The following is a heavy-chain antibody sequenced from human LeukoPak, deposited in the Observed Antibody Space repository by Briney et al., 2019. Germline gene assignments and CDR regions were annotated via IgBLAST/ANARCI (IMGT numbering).Heavy chain of an antibody. CDR3: ARGYGSGSGYDAFDI. J-gene: IGHJ3*02. V-gene: IGHV5-51*03. D-gene: IGHD3-10*01. CDR2: IYPGDSDT. CDR1: GYIFTSYW. Sequence: GESLKISCKGSGYIFTSYWIGWVRQMPGKGLEWMGIIYPGDSDTRYSPSFQGQVTISADKSISTAYLQWSSLKASDTAMYYCARGYGSGSGYDAFDIWGQGTMVTVSS.